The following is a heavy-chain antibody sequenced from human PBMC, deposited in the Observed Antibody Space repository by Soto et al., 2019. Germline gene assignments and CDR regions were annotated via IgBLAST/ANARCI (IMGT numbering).Heavy chain of an antibody. CDR1: GYSISSGYY. CDR3: ARGPSDLNWFDP. Sequence: LSLTCAVSGYSISSGYYWGWIRQPPGKGLEWIGSIYHSGSTYYNPSLKSRVTISVDTSKNQFSLKLSSVTAADTAVYYCARGPSDLNWFDPWGQGTLVTVSS. V-gene: IGHV4-38-2*01. J-gene: IGHJ5*02. CDR2: IYHSGST. D-gene: IGHD2-21*02.